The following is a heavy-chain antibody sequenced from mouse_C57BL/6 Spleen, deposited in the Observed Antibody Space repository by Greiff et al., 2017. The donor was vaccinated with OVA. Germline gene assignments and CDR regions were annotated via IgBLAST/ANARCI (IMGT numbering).Heavy chain of an antibody. CDR3: ARSITTVVYFDY. CDR2: INPGSGGS. CDR1: GYAFTNYL. Sequence: QVQLQQSGAELVRPGTSVKVSCKASGYAFTNYLIEWVKPRPGQGLEWLGVINPGSGGSNYHEQFKGKATLTADKSSSTAYKQLSSLTSEDSAVYCCARSITTVVYFDYWGQGTTLTVSS. V-gene: IGHV1-54*01. J-gene: IGHJ2*01. D-gene: IGHD1-1*01.